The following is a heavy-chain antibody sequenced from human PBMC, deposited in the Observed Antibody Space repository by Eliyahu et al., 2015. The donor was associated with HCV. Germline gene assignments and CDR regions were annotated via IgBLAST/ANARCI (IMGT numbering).Heavy chain of an antibody. Sequence: APGKGLEWVAVIWYDGSNKYYADSVKGRFTISRDNSKNTLYLQMNSLRAEDTAVYYCARDALRGYSYGYYYYWGQGTLVTVSS. D-gene: IGHD5-18*01. CDR3: ARDALRGYSYGYYYY. V-gene: IGHV3-33*01. J-gene: IGHJ4*02. CDR2: IWYDGSNK.